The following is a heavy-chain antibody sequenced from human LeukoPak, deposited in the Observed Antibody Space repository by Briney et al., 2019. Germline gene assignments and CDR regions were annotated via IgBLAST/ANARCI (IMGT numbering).Heavy chain of an antibody. CDR3: AKDGPADTAMVFDY. CDR1: GFTFSTYS. V-gene: IGHV3-30-3*01. D-gene: IGHD5-18*01. Sequence: LSGGSLRLSCAASGFTFSTYSMHWVRQAPGKGLEWVAVISSDGSNKYYADSVKGRFTISRDNSKNTLYLQMNSLRAEDTAVYYCAKDGPADTAMVFDYWGQGTLVTVSS. CDR2: ISSDGSNK. J-gene: IGHJ4*02.